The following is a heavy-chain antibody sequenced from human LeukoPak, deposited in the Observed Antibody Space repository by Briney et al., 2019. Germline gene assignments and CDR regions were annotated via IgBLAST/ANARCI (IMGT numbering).Heavy chain of an antibody. CDR3: ARDYPQPLSGSPPFDY. D-gene: IGHD1-26*01. V-gene: IGHV1-2*02. J-gene: IGHJ4*02. CDR1: GYTFTGYY. CDR2: INPNSGGT. Sequence: ASVKVSCKASGYTFTGYYMHWVRQAPGQGLEWMGWINPNSGGTNYAQKFQGRVTMTRDTSISTAYMELSRLRSDDTAVYYCARDYPQPLSGSPPFDYWGQGTLVTVSS.